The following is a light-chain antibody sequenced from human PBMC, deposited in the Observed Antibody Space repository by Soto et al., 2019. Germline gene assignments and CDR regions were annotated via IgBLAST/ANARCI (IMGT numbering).Light chain of an antibody. V-gene: IGKV3-20*01. J-gene: IGKJ1*01. CDR1: QSVSSSY. Sequence: EIVLTQSPGTLSLSPGARATVSCRASQSVSSSYLAWYQQKPGQAPRLLIYGASSRATGIPDRFSGSGSGTDFTLTISRLEPEDFAMYYCQQYGSSPWTFGQGTKVEIK. CDR2: GAS. CDR3: QQYGSSPWT.